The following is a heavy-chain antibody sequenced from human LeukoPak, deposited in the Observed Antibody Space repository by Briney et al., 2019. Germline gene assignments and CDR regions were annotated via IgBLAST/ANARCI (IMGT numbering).Heavy chain of an antibody. Sequence: GGSLRLSCAASGFTFSNYGMHWVRQAPGKGLEWVSLISWDGGSTYYADSGKGRFTISRDNSKNSLYLQMNSLRTEDTALYYCAKGKAGTPEYFQHWGQGTLVTVSS. CDR2: ISWDGGST. CDR1: GFTFSNYG. V-gene: IGHV3-43*01. D-gene: IGHD6-19*01. CDR3: AKGKAGTPEYFQH. J-gene: IGHJ1*01.